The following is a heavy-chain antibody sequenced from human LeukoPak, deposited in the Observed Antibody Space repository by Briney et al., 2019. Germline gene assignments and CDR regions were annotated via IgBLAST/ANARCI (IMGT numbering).Heavy chain of an antibody. CDR3: TAWYEYVWGSYPPNFDY. Sequence: GGSLRLSCAASGFTFSNAWMSWVRQAPGKGLEWVGRIKSKTDGGTTDYAAPVKGRFTISRDDSKNTLYLQMNSLETGDTAVYYCTAWYEYVWGSYPPNFDYWGQGTLVTVPS. V-gene: IGHV3-15*01. J-gene: IGHJ4*02. D-gene: IGHD3-16*02. CDR1: GFTFSNAW. CDR2: IKSKTDGGTT.